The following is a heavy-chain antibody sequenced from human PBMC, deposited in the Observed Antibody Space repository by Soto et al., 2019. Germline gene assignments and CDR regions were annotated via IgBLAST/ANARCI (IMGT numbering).Heavy chain of an antibody. V-gene: IGHV1-18*01. CDR3: ARGSRGVVAAADNWFDP. D-gene: IGHD2-15*01. Sequence: QVQLVQSGAEVKKPGASVKVSCKASGYTFTSYGISWVRQAPGQGLEWMGWISAYNGNTNYAQKLQGRVTMTTDTSTSTAYRELRSLRSDDTAVYYCARGSRGVVAAADNWFDPWGQGTLVTVSS. CDR1: GYTFTSYG. J-gene: IGHJ5*02. CDR2: ISAYNGNT.